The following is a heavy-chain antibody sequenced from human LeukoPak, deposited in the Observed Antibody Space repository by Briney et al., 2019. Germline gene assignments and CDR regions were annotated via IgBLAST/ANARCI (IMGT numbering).Heavy chain of an antibody. Sequence: PGGSLRLSCAASGFTFSSYSMNWVRQAPGKGLEWVSSISSSSSYIYYADSVKGRFTISRDNAKNSLYLQMNSLRAEDTAVYYCARARDYHILTGSYLRDDFDYWGQGTLVTVSS. J-gene: IGHJ4*02. V-gene: IGHV3-21*01. CDR2: ISSSSSYI. D-gene: IGHD3-9*01. CDR3: ARARDYHILTGSYLRDDFDY. CDR1: GFTFSSYS.